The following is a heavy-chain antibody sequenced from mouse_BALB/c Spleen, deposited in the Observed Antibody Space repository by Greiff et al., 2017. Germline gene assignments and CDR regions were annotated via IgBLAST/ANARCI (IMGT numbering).Heavy chain of an antibody. CDR2: ISSGGGNT. CDR1: GFTFSSYT. V-gene: IGHV5-9*03. D-gene: IGHD2-4*01. Sequence: DVKLEESGGGLVKPGGSLKLSCAASGFTFSSYTMSWVRQTPEKRLEWVATISSGGGNTYYPDSVKGRFTISRDNAKNNLYLQMSSLRSEDTALYYCASYDYDGAWFAYWGQGTLVTVSA. J-gene: IGHJ3*01. CDR3: ASYDYDGAWFAY.